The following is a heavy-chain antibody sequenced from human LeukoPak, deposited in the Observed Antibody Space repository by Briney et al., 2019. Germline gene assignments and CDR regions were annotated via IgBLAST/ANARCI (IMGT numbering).Heavy chain of an antibody. Sequence: PGGSLRLSCAASGFTFGSYSMNWVRQAPGKGLEWVSSISSRSSYIYYADSVKGRFTISRDNAKNSLYLQMNSLRAEDTAVYYCARDVGLWSPNGYYFDYWGQGTLVTVSS. J-gene: IGHJ4*02. CDR2: ISSRSSYI. D-gene: IGHD4/OR15-4a*01. V-gene: IGHV3-21*01. CDR1: GFTFGSYS. CDR3: ARDVGLWSPNGYYFDY.